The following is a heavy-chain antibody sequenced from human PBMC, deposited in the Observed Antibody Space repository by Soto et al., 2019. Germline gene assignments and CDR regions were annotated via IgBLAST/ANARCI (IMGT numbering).Heavy chain of an antibody. J-gene: IGHJ3*02. V-gene: IGHV3-15*05. CDR3: TTDLARGIVVVPAAIRDDAFDI. CDR2: IKSKTDGGTT. D-gene: IGHD2-2*02. CDR1: GFTFSNAW. Sequence: GGSLRLSCAASGFTFSNAWMSWVRQAPGKGLEWVGRIKSKTDGGTTDYAAHVNGRFTISRDDSKNTLYLKMLSLKTEDTDVYYCTTDLARGIVVVPAAIRDDAFDIWGQGTMVTVSS.